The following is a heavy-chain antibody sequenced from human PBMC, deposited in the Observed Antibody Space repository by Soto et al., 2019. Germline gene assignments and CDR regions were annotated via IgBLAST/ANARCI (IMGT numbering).Heavy chain of an antibody. CDR3: ARSCWSIFGVVIPYCYYYGMDV. J-gene: IGHJ6*02. CDR1: GYTFTSYA. D-gene: IGHD3-3*01. CDR2: INAGNGNT. Sequence: ASVKVSCKASGYTFTSYAMHWVRQAPGQRLEWMGWINAGNGNTKYSQKFQGRVTITRDTSASTDYMELSSLRSEDTAVYYCARSCWSIFGVVIPYCYYYGMDVWGQGTTVTVSS. V-gene: IGHV1-3*01.